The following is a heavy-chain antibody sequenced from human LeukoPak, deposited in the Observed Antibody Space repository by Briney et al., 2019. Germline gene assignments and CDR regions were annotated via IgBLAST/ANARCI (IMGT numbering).Heavy chain of an antibody. CDR3: AKARGLIGGAFDI. CDR1: GFTFDDYL. V-gene: IGHV3-43*01. D-gene: IGHD3-22*01. CDR2: ISWDGDTT. J-gene: IGHJ3*02. Sequence: PGRSLRLSCAASGFTFDDYLMHWVRQAPGKGLEWVSLISWDGDTTYYADSVKGRFTISRDNSKNSLYLQMNSLRIEDTALYHCAKARGLIGGAFDIWGQGTMVTVSS.